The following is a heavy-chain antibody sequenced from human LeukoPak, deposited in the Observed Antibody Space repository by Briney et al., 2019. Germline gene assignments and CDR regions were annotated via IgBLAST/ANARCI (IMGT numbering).Heavy chain of an antibody. CDR3: ARDKEVAGPGGFDY. V-gene: IGHV4-59*01. Sequence: SETLSLTCTVSGASISSFHWSWIRQSPGKGLEWIGYIYYSGSTNYNPSLKSRVTISVDTSKNQFSLKLSSVTAADTAVYYCARDKEVAGPGGFDYWGQGTLVTVSS. J-gene: IGHJ4*02. D-gene: IGHD6-19*01. CDR2: IYYSGST. CDR1: GASISSFH.